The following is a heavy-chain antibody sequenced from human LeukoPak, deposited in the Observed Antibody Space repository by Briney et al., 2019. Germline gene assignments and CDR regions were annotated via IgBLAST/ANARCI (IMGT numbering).Heavy chain of an antibody. Sequence: GVSLRLSCEGSGFTMKTYGMHCVRQVPGKVPEWVAVVWYDGIKRYYADSVQGRFTISRDTSMNTLYLEMNSVRDEDTAVYYCAAVYGDGYIDYWGQGTLVTGSS. CDR1: GFTMKTYG. J-gene: IGHJ4*02. V-gene: IGHV3-33*03. CDR3: AAVYGDGYIDY. D-gene: IGHD2-8*01. CDR2: VWYDGIKR.